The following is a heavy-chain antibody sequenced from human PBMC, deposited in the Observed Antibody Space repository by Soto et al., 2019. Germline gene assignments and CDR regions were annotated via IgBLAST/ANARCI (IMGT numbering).Heavy chain of an antibody. CDR1: GFTFSNYW. CDR3: ARGARNYYYFDC. V-gene: IGHV3-74*01. J-gene: IGHJ4*02. Sequence: EVQLVESGGGLVQPGGSLRLSCVASGFTFSNYWIQWVRQAPGKGLVWVSRINGDGSSTNYADSVKGQFTISRDNAKNTVYLQMNSLRVEDTAVYYCARGARNYYYFDCWGQGTLVTVSS. CDR2: INGDGSST. D-gene: IGHD1-7*01.